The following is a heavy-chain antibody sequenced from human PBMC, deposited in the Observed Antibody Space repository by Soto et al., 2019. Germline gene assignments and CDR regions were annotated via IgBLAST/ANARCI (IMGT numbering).Heavy chain of an antibody. CDR2: ISGSGGST. V-gene: IGHV3-23*04. CDR3: AKDHRGYYYDSSGYSDRY. D-gene: IGHD3-22*01. Sequence: VQLVESGGGVVQSGRSLRLSCAASGFTFSSYAMHWVRQAPGKGLEWVSAISGSGGSTYYADSVKGRFTISRDNSKNTLYLQMNSLRAEDTAVYYCAKDHRGYYYDSSGYSDRYWGQGTLVTVSS. J-gene: IGHJ4*02. CDR1: GFTFSSYA.